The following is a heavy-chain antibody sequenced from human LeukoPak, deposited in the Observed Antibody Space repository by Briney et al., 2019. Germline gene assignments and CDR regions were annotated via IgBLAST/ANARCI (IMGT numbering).Heavy chain of an antibody. Sequence: SETLSLTCAVYGVSFSGYYWSWIRQAPGKGLEWIGEINHSVGTNYNPSLKSRVTISVDTSKNQYSLKLSSVTAADTAVYYCASHNYYDSSGPAAGFDPWGQGTLVTVSS. D-gene: IGHD3-22*01. J-gene: IGHJ5*02. CDR1: GVSFSGYY. CDR2: INHSVGT. CDR3: ASHNYYDSSGPAAGFDP. V-gene: IGHV4-34*01.